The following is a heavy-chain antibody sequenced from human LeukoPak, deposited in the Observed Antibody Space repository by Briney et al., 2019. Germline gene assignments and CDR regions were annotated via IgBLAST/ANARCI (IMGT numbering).Heavy chain of an antibody. J-gene: IGHJ5*02. V-gene: IGHV4-4*02. CDR1: GDSISSSRW. Sequence: SETLSLTCAVSGDSISSSRWSSWVRPATGKGLEWIGEMYHSGRTNYNPTLKSRVTISVDKSKNQFSLKVTSVTAADTAVYYCAASSGSYKVDLWGQGTLVTVSS. CDR2: MYHSGRT. D-gene: IGHD6-19*01. CDR3: AASSGSYKVDL.